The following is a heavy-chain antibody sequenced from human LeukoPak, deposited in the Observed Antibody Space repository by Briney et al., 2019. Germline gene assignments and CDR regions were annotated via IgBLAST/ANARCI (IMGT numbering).Heavy chain of an antibody. CDR1: GGSISSSSYY. Sequence: SETLSLTCTVSGGSISSSSYYWGWIRQPPGKGLEWIGSIYYSGSTYYNLSLKSRVTISVDTSKNQFSLKLSSVTAADTAVYYCATNYYGSGRPFDYWGQGTLVTVSS. J-gene: IGHJ4*02. V-gene: IGHV4-39*01. D-gene: IGHD3-10*01. CDR2: IYYSGST. CDR3: ATNYYGSGRPFDY.